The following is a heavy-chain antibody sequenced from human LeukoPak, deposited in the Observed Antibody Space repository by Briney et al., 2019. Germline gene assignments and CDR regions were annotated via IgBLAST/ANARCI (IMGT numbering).Heavy chain of an antibody. CDR2: INHSGST. CDR3: ARGCLGGMVRGVRYYYYYMDV. CDR1: GRSFSGYY. Sequence: PETLSLTCAVYGRSFSGYYWSWIRQPPGKGLEWIGGINHSGSTNYNPSLKSRVTISVDTSKNQFSLKLSSVTAADTAVYYCARGCLGGMVRGVRYYYYYMDVWGKGTTVTVSS. J-gene: IGHJ6*03. D-gene: IGHD3-10*01. V-gene: IGHV4-34*01.